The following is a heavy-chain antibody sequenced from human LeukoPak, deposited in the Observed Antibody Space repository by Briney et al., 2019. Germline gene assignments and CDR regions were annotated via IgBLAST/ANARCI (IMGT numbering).Heavy chain of an antibody. V-gene: IGHV4-34*01. CDR1: GGSFSGYY. Sequence: PSETLSLTCAVYGGSFSGYYWSWIRQPPGKGLEWIGEINHSGSTNYNPSLKSRVTISVDTSKNQFSLKLSSVTAADTAVYYCARVFSNYDFWSGYYTDWFDPWGQGTLVTVSS. CDR2: INHSGST. CDR3: ARVFSNYDFWSGYYTDWFDP. D-gene: IGHD3-3*01. J-gene: IGHJ5*02.